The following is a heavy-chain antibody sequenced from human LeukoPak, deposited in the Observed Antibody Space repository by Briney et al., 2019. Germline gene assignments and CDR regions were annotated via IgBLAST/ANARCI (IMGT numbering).Heavy chain of an antibody. D-gene: IGHD3-22*01. CDR1: GFTFSSYE. J-gene: IGHJ4*02. Sequence: GGSLRLSCAASGFTFSSYEMNWVRQAPGKGLEWVGRIKSKTDGGTTDYAAPVKGRFTISRDDSKNTLYLQMNSLKTEDTAVYYCTTVGYHDSSGTIDYWGQGTLVTVSS. CDR2: IKSKTDGGTT. V-gene: IGHV3-15*01. CDR3: TTVGYHDSSGTIDY.